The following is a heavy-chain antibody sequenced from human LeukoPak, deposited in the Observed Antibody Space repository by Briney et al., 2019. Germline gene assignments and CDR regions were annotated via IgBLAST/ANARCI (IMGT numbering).Heavy chain of an antibody. D-gene: IGHD4-23*01. Sequence: PSETLSLTCTVSGGSISSSSYYWGWSRQPPGKGLEWIGSISYSGSTYYNPSLKSRVTISVDTSKNQFSLKLSSMTAADTAVYYCARHHDYGGNCFFDYWGQGTLVTVSS. J-gene: IGHJ4*02. CDR2: ISYSGST. CDR1: GGSISSSSYY. CDR3: ARHHDYGGNCFFDY. V-gene: IGHV4-39*01.